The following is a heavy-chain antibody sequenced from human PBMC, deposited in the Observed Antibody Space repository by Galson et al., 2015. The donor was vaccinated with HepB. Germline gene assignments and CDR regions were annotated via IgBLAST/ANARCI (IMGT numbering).Heavy chain of an antibody. V-gene: IGHV3-7*03. D-gene: IGHD3-3*01. Sequence: SLRLSCAASGFMFDTYAMHWVRQAPGKGLEWVACINQDGSEKNYVDSVKGRFTISRDNARNSLFLQMNTLRVEDTAVCYCARDARHRPILFDPWGQGTLVTVSS. CDR2: INQDGSEK. J-gene: IGHJ5*02. CDR1: GFMFDTYA. CDR3: ARDARHRPILFDP.